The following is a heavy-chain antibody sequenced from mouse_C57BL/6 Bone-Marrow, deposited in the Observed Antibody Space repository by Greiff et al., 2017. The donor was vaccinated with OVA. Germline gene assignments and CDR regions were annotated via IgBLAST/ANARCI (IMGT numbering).Heavy chain of an antibody. V-gene: IGHV7-3*01. CDR3: ARSYDYDGYAMDY. J-gene: IGHJ4*01. Sequence: VQLKESGGGLVQPGGSLSLSCAASGFTFTDYYMSWVRQPPGKALEWLGFIRNKANGYTTEYSASVKGRFTISRDNSQSILYLQMNALRAEDSATYYCARSYDYDGYAMDYWGQGTSVTVSS. CDR1: GFTFTDYY. D-gene: IGHD2-4*01. CDR2: IRNKANGYTT.